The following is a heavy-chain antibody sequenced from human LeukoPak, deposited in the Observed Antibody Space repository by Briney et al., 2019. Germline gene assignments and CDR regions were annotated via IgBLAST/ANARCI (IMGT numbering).Heavy chain of an antibody. Sequence: ASVKVSCKASGYTFTSYGISWVRQAPGQGLEWMGWISAYNGNTNYAQKLQGRVTMTTDTPTSTAYMELRSLRSDDTAVYYCARDRIGNYDILTGYPGYDYWGQGTLVTVSS. CDR2: ISAYNGNT. D-gene: IGHD3-9*01. J-gene: IGHJ4*02. CDR1: GYTFTSYG. CDR3: ARDRIGNYDILTGYPGYDY. V-gene: IGHV1-18*01.